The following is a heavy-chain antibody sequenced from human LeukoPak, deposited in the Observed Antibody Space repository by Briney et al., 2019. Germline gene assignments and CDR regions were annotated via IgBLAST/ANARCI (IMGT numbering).Heavy chain of an antibody. CDR2: INHSGST. CDR3: AGVSYYDSSGYYHYFDY. J-gene: IGHJ4*02. V-gene: IGHV4-34*01. D-gene: IGHD3-22*01. CDR1: GGSFSGYY. Sequence: SETLSLTCAVYGGSFSGYYWSWIRQPPGMGLEWIGEINHSGSTNYNPSLKSRVTISVDTSKNQFSLKLSSVTAADTAVYYCAGVSYYDSSGYYHYFDYWGQGTLVTVSS.